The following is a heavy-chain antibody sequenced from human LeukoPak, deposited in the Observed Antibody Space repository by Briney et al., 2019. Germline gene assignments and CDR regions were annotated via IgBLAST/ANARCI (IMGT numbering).Heavy chain of an antibody. J-gene: IGHJ4*02. CDR3: ARRGYSSGWYIYY. D-gene: IGHD6-19*01. CDR1: GFTFSSYA. CDR2: ISGSGGST. V-gene: IGHV3-23*01. Sequence: GGSLRLSCAASGFTFSSYAMSWVRQAPGKGLEWVSAISGSGGSTYYADSVKGRFTIFRDNSKNTLYLQMNSLRAEDTAVYYWARRGYSSGWYIYYWCQGTLVTVSS.